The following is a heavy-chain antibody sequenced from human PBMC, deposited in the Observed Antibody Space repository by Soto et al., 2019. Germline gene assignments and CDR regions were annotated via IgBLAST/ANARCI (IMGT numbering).Heavy chain of an antibody. Sequence: SETLSLTCTVSGGSISSYYWSWIRQPPGKGLEWIGYIYYSGSTNYNPSLKSRVTISVDTSKNQFSLKLSSVTAADTAVYYCAREVGGGNPLYYFDYWGQGTLVTVSS. CDR3: AREVGGGNPLYYFDY. D-gene: IGHD2-15*01. CDR1: GGSISSYY. CDR2: IYYSGST. V-gene: IGHV4-59*01. J-gene: IGHJ4*02.